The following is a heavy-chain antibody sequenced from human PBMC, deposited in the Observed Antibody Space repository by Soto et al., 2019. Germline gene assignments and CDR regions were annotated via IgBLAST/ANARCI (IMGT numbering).Heavy chain of an antibody. CDR2: IYPDDSDT. CDR3: ARQLLGSGSYYFDY. J-gene: IGHJ4*02. Sequence: GESLKISCKGSGYSFTSYWIGWVRQMPGKGLEWVGVIYPDDSDTIYSPSFQGQVSISADKSISTAYLQWSSLKASDTAMYYCARQLLGSGSYYFDYWGQGTLVTVPS. CDR1: GYSFTSYW. V-gene: IGHV5-51*01. D-gene: IGHD3-10*01.